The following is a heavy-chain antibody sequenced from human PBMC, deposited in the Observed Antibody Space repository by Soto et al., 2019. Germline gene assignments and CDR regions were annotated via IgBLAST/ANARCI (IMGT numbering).Heavy chain of an antibody. CDR2: INHSGST. Sequence: SETLSLTCAIYGGSFSGYYWSWLRQPPGKGLEWIGEINHSGSTNYNPSLKSRVTISADTSKNQFSLKLSSVTAADTAVYYCARSPDSSGYYPRWYYYGMDVWGQGTTVTVSS. V-gene: IGHV4-34*01. D-gene: IGHD3-22*01. CDR3: ARSPDSSGYYPRWYYYGMDV. CDR1: GGSFSGYY. J-gene: IGHJ6*02.